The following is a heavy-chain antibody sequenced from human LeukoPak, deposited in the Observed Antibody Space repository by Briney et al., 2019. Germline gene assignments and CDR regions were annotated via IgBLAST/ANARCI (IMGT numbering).Heavy chain of an antibody. D-gene: IGHD1-26*01. CDR2: ISGSGGST. CDR1: GFTFSSYA. J-gene: IGHJ4*02. CDR3: AKLWEPHYYFDY. Sequence: PGGPLRLSCAASGFTFSSYAMSWVRQAPGKGLEWVSAISGSGGSTYYADSVKGRFTISRDNSKNTLYLQMNSLRAEDTAVYYCAKLWEPHYYFDYWGQGTLVTVSS. V-gene: IGHV3-23*01.